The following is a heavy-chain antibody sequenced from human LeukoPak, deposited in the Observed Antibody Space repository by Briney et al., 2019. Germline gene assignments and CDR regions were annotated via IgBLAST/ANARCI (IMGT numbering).Heavy chain of an antibody. CDR2: IKEDGREK. J-gene: IGHJ4*02. Sequence: GGSLRLSCAASGFTFDGYWMAWVRQAPGKGPEWVANIKEDGREKYYLDPVKGRFNISRDNAKNSLYLQMSSLRAEDTAVYYCARVLDGSGAYWGQGTLVTVSS. CDR3: ARVLDGSGAY. CDR1: GFTFDGYW. V-gene: IGHV3-7*01. D-gene: IGHD3-10*01.